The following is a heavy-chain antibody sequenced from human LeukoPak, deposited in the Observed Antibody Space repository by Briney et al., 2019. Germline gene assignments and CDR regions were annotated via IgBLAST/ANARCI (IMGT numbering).Heavy chain of an antibody. CDR3: ATNKDWAEAD. J-gene: IGHJ4*02. V-gene: IGHV4-59*03. CDR1: DGSIRTYY. D-gene: IGHD3/OR15-3a*01. Sequence: SETLSLTCSVSDGSIRTYYWSWIRQSPGQGLEWIGNIYYRGDINYNPSLKSRVIISIDTSKNQFSLKVTSLTAADTAVYHCATNKDWAEADWGQGTLVIVSS. CDR2: IYYRGDI.